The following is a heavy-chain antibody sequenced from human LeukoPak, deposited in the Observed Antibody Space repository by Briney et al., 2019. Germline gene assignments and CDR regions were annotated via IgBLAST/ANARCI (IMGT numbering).Heavy chain of an antibody. CDR2: ISGSGGST. V-gene: IGHV3-23*01. Sequence: GGSLRLSCAVSGFTFSSYDMSWVRQAPGKGLEWVSTISGSGGSTYYADSVKGRFTISRDNSKNTLYLQMNSLRAEDTAVYYCAKDQSGWSENREWYFDLWGRGTLVTVSS. CDR3: AKDQSGWSENREWYFDL. D-gene: IGHD6-19*01. J-gene: IGHJ2*01. CDR1: GFTFSSYD.